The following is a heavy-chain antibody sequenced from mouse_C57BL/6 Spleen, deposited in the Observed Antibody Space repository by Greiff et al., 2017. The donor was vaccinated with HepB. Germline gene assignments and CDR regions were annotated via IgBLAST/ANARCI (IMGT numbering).Heavy chain of an antibody. Sequence: VQLQQSGPELVKPGASVKISCKASGYAFSSSWMNWVKQRPGKGLEWIGRIYPGDGDTNYNGKFKGKATLTADKSSSTAYMQLSSLTSEDSAVYFCARSAAQATSAWFAYWGQETLVTVSA. J-gene: IGHJ3*01. V-gene: IGHV1-82*01. CDR3: ARSAAQATSAWFAY. CDR1: GYAFSSSW. CDR2: IYPGDGDT. D-gene: IGHD3-2*02.